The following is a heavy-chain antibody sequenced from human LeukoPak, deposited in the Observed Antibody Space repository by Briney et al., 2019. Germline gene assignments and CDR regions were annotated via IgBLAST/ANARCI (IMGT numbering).Heavy chain of an antibody. Sequence: GGSLRLSCAASGFTVSSNYMSWVRQAPGKGLEWVSVIYSGGSTYYADSVKGRFTISRHNSKNTLYLQMNSLRAEDTAVYYCARSYGSGSQPANFDYWGQGTLVTVSS. CDR3: ARSYGSGSQPANFDY. D-gene: IGHD3-10*01. CDR1: GFTVSSNY. J-gene: IGHJ4*02. CDR2: IYSGGST. V-gene: IGHV3-53*04.